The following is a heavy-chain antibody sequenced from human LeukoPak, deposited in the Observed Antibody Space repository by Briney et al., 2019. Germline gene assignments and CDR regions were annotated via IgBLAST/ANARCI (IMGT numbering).Heavy chain of an antibody. CDR2: NYTPDCGIDI. J-gene: IGHJ2*01. CDR1: GYIFPNYW. V-gene: IGHV5-51*01. D-gene: IGHD6-13*01. Sequence: GEALKISCKGSGYIFPNYWIAGVRPPPGKGVAGVGVNYTPDCGIDIKWSPSFEGQVTISADKSISTAYLQWSSLKASDTAMYYCARCSPIAAAEPWGRGTLVTVSS. CDR3: ARCSPIAAAEP.